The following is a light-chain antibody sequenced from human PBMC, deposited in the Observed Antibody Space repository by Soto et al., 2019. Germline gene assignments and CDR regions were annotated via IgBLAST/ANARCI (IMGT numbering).Light chain of an antibody. Sequence: QPVLTQPGSVSGSPGQSITRACTGTSSDVGGHNYVSWYQFDPGKAPKLMIYEVSNRPSGVSNRFSGSKSGNTASLTISGLQAEDEADYYRSSYRSSSTLPYVFGTGTKVT. J-gene: IGLJ1*01. CDR3: SSYRSSSTLPYV. CDR1: SSDVGGHNY. CDR2: EVS. V-gene: IGLV2-14*01.